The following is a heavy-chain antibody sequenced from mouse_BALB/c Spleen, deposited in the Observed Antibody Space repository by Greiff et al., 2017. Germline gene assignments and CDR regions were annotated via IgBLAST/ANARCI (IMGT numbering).Heavy chain of an antibody. J-gene: IGHJ4*01. CDR1: GYTFTSYW. CDR2: INPSTGYT. CDR3: ANYGHAMDY. D-gene: IGHD1-2*01. V-gene: IGHV1-7*01. Sequence: QVQLQQSGAELAKPGASVKMSCKASGYTFTSYWMHWVKQRPGQGLEWIGYINPSTGYTEYNQKFKDKATLTADKSSSTAYMQLSSLTSEDSAVYYCANYGHAMDYWGQGTSVTVSS.